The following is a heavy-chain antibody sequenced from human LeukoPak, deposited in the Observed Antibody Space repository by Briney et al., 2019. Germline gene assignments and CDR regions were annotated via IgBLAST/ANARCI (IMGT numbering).Heavy chain of an antibody. CDR1: GDSVSSNSAA. Sequence: SQTLSLTCAISGDSVSSNSAAWNWIRQSPSRGLEWLGRTYYRSKWYNDYAVSVKSRTTINPDTSKNQFSLQLNSVTPEDTAVYYCARVGAGYSSSWFYNWFDPWGQGTLVTVSS. CDR3: ARVGAGYSSSWFYNWFDP. V-gene: IGHV6-1*01. CDR2: TYYRSKWYN. J-gene: IGHJ5*02. D-gene: IGHD6-13*01.